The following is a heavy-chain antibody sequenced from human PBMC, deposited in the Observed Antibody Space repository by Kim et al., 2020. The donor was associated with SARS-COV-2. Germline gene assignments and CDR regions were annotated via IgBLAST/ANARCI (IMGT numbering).Heavy chain of an antibody. CDR2: IYHSGST. J-gene: IGHJ5*02. D-gene: IGHD3-10*01. V-gene: IGHV4-38-2*02. CDR1: GYSISSGYY. CDR3: ARRMTAMVRGAALWFDP. Sequence: SETLSLTCTVSGYSISSGYYWGWIRQPPGKGLEWIGSIYHSGSTYYNPSLKSRVTISVDTSKNQFSLKLSSVTAADTAVYYCARRMTAMVRGAALWFDPWGQGTLVTVSS.